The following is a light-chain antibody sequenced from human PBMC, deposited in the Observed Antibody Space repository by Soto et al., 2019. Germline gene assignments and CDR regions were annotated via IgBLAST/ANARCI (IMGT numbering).Light chain of an antibody. CDR1: SNDVGSYNY. Sequence: QSALTQPASVSGSPGQSITISCTGTSNDVGSYNYVSWYQHHPGKAPRLMIYASSNRPSGVSHRFSGSRSGNTASLTISGLQSEDEGDYYCAFWYSNTWVFGGGTKLTVL. V-gene: IGLV2-14*01. CDR2: ASS. CDR3: AFWYSNTWV. J-gene: IGLJ3*02.